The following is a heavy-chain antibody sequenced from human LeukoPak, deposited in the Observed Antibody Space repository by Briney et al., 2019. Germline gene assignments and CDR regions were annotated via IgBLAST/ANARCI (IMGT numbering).Heavy chain of an antibody. D-gene: IGHD7-27*01. CDR2: IRYDGSNK. CDR3: AKNFNWGSLTGGFDY. V-gene: IGHV3-30*02. Sequence: GGSLRLSCAASGFTLSSYGMHWVRPAPGKGLGWVGFIRYDGSNKYYADSVKGRFTISRDNSKNTLYLQMNSLRAEDTAVYYCAKNFNWGSLTGGFDYWGQGTLVTVSS. CDR1: GFTLSSYG. J-gene: IGHJ4*02.